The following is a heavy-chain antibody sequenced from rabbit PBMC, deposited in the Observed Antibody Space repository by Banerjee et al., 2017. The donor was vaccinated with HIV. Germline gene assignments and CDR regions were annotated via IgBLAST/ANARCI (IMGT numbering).Heavy chain of an antibody. CDR3: AREHSYADYGDFNL. J-gene: IGHJ4*01. Sequence: QEQLEESGGGLVQPEGSLTLTCTASGFSLSSSYCMCWVRQAPGKGLEWIACIYTSSGSTYYASWAKGRFTISKTSSTTVTLQMTSLTAADTATYFCAREHSYADYGDFNLWGQGTLVTVS. CDR1: GFSLSSSYC. CDR2: IYTSSGST. D-gene: IGHD2-1*01. V-gene: IGHV1S45*01.